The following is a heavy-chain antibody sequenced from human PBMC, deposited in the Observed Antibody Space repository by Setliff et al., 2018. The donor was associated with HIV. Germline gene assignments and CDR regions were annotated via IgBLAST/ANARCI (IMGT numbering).Heavy chain of an antibody. CDR1: GFTFSNAW. CDR3: ASPRFGGPTSAPPVXXXFDL. D-gene: IGHD3-16*01. CDR2: IKSKTDGGTT. J-gene: IGHJ4*02. Sequence: PGGSLRLSCAASGFTFSNAWMSWGRQAPVRGLEWVGRIKSKTDGGTTDYVTPVKGRFTISRDDSENTLYLQMNGLRAEDTAVYYCASPRFGGPTSAPPVXXXFDLWGQGTLVTVSS. V-gene: IGHV3-15*01.